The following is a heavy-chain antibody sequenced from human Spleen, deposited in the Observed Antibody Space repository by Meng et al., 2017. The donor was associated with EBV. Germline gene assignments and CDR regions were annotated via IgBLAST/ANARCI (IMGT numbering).Heavy chain of an antibody. Sequence: QVQPPESAPGPLKPSETLSLTCAVSGAPISSANWWSWLRQPPGKGLEWIGKIYHRGTTDYNPSFNSRVTMSVDKSQNQFSLKLSSVTAADTAVYYCARHWELRSPFTFWGQGILVTVSS. V-gene: IGHV4-4*02. CDR3: ARHWELRSPFTF. J-gene: IGHJ4*02. CDR2: IYHRGTT. CDR1: GAPISSANW. D-gene: IGHD1-7*01.